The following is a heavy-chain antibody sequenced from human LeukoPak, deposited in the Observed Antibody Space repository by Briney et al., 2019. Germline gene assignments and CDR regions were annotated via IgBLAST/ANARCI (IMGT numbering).Heavy chain of an antibody. J-gene: IGHJ4*02. CDR3: AREKSFGDSFDC. D-gene: IGHD3-10*01. Sequence: GGSLRLSCAASGFTFSNYWMSWVRQAPGKGLEWVANIKQDGSEKYYGDSVKGRFTISRDNAKNSLYLQMNSLSAEDTAVFYCAREKSFGDSFDCWDQGTLVTVSS. V-gene: IGHV3-7*03. CDR2: IKQDGSEK. CDR1: GFTFSNYW.